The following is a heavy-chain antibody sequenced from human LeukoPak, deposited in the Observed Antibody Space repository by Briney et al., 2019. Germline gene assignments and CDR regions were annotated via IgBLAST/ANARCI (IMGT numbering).Heavy chain of an antibody. D-gene: IGHD3-22*01. CDR1: GFTFDDYA. Sequence: GRSLRLSCAASGFTFDDYAMHWVRQAPGKGLEWVSSISSSSSYIYYADSVKGRFTISRDNAKNSLYLQMNSLRAEDTAVYYCAREFYYDSSGYYLDYWGQGTLVTVSS. CDR3: AREFYYDSSGYYLDY. J-gene: IGHJ4*02. CDR2: ISSSSSYI. V-gene: IGHV3-21*01.